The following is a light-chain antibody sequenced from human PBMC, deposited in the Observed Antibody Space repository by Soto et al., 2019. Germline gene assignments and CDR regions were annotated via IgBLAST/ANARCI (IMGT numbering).Light chain of an antibody. CDR3: QSYDSSLSAYV. CDR2: ENN. V-gene: IGLV1-40*01. CDR1: SSNIGAGYE. Sequence: QSVLTQPPSVSAAPGQRVTISCTGSSSNIGAGYEAHWYQQVPGTAPKLLIYENNNRPSGVPDRFSGSKSGTSASLAITGLQAEEEAEYYCQSYDSSLSAYVFGTGTKVTVL. J-gene: IGLJ1*01.